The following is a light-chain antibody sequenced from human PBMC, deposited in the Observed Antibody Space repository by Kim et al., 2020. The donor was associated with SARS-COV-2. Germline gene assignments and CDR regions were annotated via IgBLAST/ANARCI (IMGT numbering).Light chain of an antibody. V-gene: IGKV3-20*01. Sequence: SPGERPPLSCRPSQSVTNNYLASFQQQPGQPPRLPIQDASVRATSNPDRFSGSGAGTDFTPTISRLEPEDFAVYYCQQSSYSPLTFGGGTKVDIK. CDR3: QQSSYSPLT. CDR2: DAS. J-gene: IGKJ4*01. CDR1: QSVTNNY.